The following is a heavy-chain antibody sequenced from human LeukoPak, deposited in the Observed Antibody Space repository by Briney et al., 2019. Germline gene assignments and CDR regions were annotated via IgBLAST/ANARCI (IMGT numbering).Heavy chain of an antibody. CDR3: AREVPEYSSSSAGGAFDY. CDR1: GFTLKNYD. D-gene: IGHD6-6*01. CDR2: ISSSSSYI. V-gene: IGHV3-21*01. J-gene: IGHJ4*02. Sequence: PGGSLRLSCAASGFTLKNYDMAWVRQAPGKGLEWVSSISSSSSYIYYAGSVKGRFTISRDNAKNSLYLQMNSLRAEDTAVYYCAREVPEYSSSSAGGAFDYWGQGTLVTVSS.